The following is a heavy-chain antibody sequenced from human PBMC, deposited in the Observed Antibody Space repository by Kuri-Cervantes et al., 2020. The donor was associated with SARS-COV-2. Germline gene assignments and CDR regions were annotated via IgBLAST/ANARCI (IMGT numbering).Heavy chain of an antibody. Sequence: GESLKISCAASGFTFTSYAMTWVRQAPVKGLEWVSGISGSGGRTYYADSVKGRFTISRDNSKNTLYLQMNSLRAEDTAVYYCARSGVSAATGYYYYYMDVWGKGTTVTVSS. CDR2: ISGSGGRT. CDR1: GFTFTSYA. V-gene: IGHV3-23*01. D-gene: IGHD1-14*01. J-gene: IGHJ6*03. CDR3: ARSGVSAATGYYYYYMDV.